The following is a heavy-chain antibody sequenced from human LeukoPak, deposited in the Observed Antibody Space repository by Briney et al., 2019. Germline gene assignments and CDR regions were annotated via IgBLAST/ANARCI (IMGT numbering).Heavy chain of an antibody. CDR2: IYTSGST. Sequence: SETLSLTCTVSGGSISSYYWSWIRQPAGKGLEWIGRIYTSGSTNHNPSLKSRVTMSVDTSKNQFSLKLSSVTAADTAVYYCARDLGITMVRGVIRGGPNWFDPWGQGTLVTVSS. V-gene: IGHV4-4*07. CDR3: ARDLGITMVRGVIRGGPNWFDP. J-gene: IGHJ5*02. D-gene: IGHD3-10*01. CDR1: GGSISSYY.